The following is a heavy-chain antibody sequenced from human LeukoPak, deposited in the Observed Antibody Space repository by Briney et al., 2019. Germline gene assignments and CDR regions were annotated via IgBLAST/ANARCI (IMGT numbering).Heavy chain of an antibody. CDR2: IYYSGST. CDR3: ARAHSRGGNFDY. CDR1: GGSFSGYY. J-gene: IGHJ4*02. D-gene: IGHD3-16*01. V-gene: IGHV4-59*01. Sequence: SETLSPTCAVYGGSFSGYYWSWIRQPPGKGLEWIGYIYYSGSTNYNPSLKSRVTISVDTSKNQFSLKLSSVTAADTAVYYCARAHSRGGNFDYWGQGTLVTVSS.